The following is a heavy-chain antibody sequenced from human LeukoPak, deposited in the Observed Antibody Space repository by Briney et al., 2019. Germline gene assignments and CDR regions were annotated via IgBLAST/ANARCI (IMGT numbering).Heavy chain of an antibody. CDR3: ARAQWFGELLSTYMDV. Sequence: GGSLRLSCAASGFTFSSYSMNWVRQAPGKGLEWVSSISSSSSYIYYADSVKGRFTISRDNAKNSLYLQMNSLRAEDTAVYYCARAQWFGELLSTYMDVWGKGTTVIVSS. CDR1: GFTFSSYS. D-gene: IGHD3-10*01. CDR2: ISSSSSYI. V-gene: IGHV3-21*01. J-gene: IGHJ6*03.